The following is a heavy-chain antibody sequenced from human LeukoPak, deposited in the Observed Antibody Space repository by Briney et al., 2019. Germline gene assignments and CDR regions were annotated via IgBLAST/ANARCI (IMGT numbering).Heavy chain of an antibody. V-gene: IGHV3-30*18. J-gene: IGHJ5*02. CDR2: ISYDGSNK. Sequence: GGSLRLSCAASGFTFSKYGMHWVRQAPGKGLEWVAVISYDGSNKYYADSVKGRFTISRDNSKNTLYLQMNSLRAEDTAVYYCAKDRDFWSGFAFDPWGRGTLVTVSS. CDR1: GFTFSKYG. CDR3: AKDRDFWSGFAFDP. D-gene: IGHD3-3*01.